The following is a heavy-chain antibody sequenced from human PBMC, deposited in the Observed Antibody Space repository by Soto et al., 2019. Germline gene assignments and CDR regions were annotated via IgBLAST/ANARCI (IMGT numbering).Heavy chain of an antibody. J-gene: IGHJ6*02. Sequence: SETLSLTCAVYGGSFSGYYWSWIRQPPGKGLEWIGEINHSGSTNYNPSLKSRVTISVDTSKNQFSLKLSSVTAADTAVYYCARWKSLEWLGTYYYYAMDVWGQGTTVTVSS. CDR2: INHSGST. CDR1: GGSFSGYY. D-gene: IGHD3-3*01. CDR3: ARWKSLEWLGTYYYYAMDV. V-gene: IGHV4-34*01.